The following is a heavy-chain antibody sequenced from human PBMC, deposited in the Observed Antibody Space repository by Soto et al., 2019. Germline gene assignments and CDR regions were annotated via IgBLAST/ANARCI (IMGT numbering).Heavy chain of an antibody. CDR3: ARHLLSYRSGGKIDY. D-gene: IGHD3-10*01. CDR2: IYPGDSDT. CDR1: GYSFTSYW. J-gene: IGHJ4*02. V-gene: IGHV5-51*01. Sequence: PGESLKISCKGSGYSFTSYWIGWVRQMPGKGLEWMGIIYPGDSDTRYSPSFQGQVTISADKSISTAYLQWSSLKASDTAMYYCARHLLSYRSGGKIDYWGQGTLVTVSS.